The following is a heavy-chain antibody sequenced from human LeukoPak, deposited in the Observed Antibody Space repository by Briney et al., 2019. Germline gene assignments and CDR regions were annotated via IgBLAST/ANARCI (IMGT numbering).Heavy chain of an antibody. V-gene: IGHV3-7*05. D-gene: IGHD3-16*01. Sequence: GGSLRLSCAVSGFPFSTNWMSWVRQAPGKGLEWVANINQDGSAKYYVDSVKGRFTISRDNAKNSVYLQMDSLRAEDTAVYYCAGDYDWGQGSLVTVSS. CDR3: AGDYD. CDR2: INQDGSAK. CDR1: GFPFSTNW. J-gene: IGHJ4*02.